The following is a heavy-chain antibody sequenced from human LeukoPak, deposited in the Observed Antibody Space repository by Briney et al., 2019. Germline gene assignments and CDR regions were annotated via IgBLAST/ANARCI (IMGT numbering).Heavy chain of an antibody. J-gene: IGHJ4*02. CDR3: ARVRWYYDSSGYYRNPYYFDY. V-gene: IGHV4-34*01. Sequence: SETLSLTCAVYGGSFSGYYWSWIRQPPWKGLEWIGEINHSGSTNYNPSLKSRVTISVDTSKNQFSLKLSSVTAADTAVYYCARVRWYYDSSGYYRNPYYFDYWGQGTLVTVSS. D-gene: IGHD3-22*01. CDR1: GGSFSGYY. CDR2: INHSGST.